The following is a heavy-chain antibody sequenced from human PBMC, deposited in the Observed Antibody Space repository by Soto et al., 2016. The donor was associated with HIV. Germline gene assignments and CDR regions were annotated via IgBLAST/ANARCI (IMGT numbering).Heavy chain of an antibody. D-gene: IGHD1-26*01. V-gene: IGHV4-4*07. CDR1: GGSISNYY. CDR3: ASLPQWXLPWYFDL. Sequence: QLQESGPGLVKPSETLSLTCTVSGGSISNYYWSWIRQPAGKGLEWIGRIYTSGSTNDNPSLKSRVTISVDKSKNQFSLKLSSVTAADTAVYYCASLPQWXLPWYFDLWGLATLVTVSS. CDR2: IYTSGST. J-gene: IGHJ2*01.